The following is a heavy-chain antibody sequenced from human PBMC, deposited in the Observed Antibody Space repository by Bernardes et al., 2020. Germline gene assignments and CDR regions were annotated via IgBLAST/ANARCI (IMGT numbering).Heavy chain of an antibody. V-gene: IGHV3-23*01. D-gene: IGHD2-15*01. CDR3: AKDGYGGPDIVVVVAASYYGMDV. J-gene: IGHJ6*02. CDR1: GFTFSSYA. Sequence: GGSLRLSCAASGFTFSSYAMSWVRQAPGKGLEWVSAISGSGGSTYYADSVKGRFTISRDNSKNTLYLQMNSLRAEDTAVYYCAKDGYGGPDIVVVVAASYYGMDVWGQGTTVTVSS. CDR2: ISGSGGST.